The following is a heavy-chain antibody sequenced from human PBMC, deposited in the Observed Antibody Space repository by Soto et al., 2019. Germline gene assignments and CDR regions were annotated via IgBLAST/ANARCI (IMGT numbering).Heavy chain of an antibody. Sequence: EVPLVESGGGLVQPGGSLRLSCGASGFTVSSSYMGWVRQAPGKGLEWVSSIYTDGNTYYADSVRGRFTISTDNSKDTLYLQMNSLRVDDTAMYYCARHVGFYWYFDLWGRGTLVTVSS. CDR1: GFTVSSSY. CDR2: IYTDGNT. J-gene: IGHJ2*01. V-gene: IGHV3-66*04. CDR3: ARHVGFYWYFDL. D-gene: IGHD1-26*01.